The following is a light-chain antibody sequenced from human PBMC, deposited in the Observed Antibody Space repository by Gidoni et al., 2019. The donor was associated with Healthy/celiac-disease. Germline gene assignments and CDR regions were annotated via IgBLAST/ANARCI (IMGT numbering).Light chain of an antibody. CDR1: SSNIGAGSD. CDR3: QTSDISLSGSL. J-gene: IGLJ2*01. V-gene: IGLV1-40*01. Sequence: QSVLTQPPSVSGAPGQRVTISCTGSSSNIGAGSDVFWYQQLPGTAPKLLIYDIYYRPSGVPDRFSGSKSGTSASLTIDGLQAEDEADYYCQTSDISLSGSLFGGGTKLTVL. CDR2: DIY.